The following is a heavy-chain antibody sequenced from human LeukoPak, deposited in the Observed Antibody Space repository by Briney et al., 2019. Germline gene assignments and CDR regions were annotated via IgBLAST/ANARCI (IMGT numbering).Heavy chain of an antibody. CDR2: INQDGSGK. D-gene: IGHD6-13*01. V-gene: IGHV3-7*03. CDR1: GFTFSTYW. J-gene: IGHJ4*02. CDR3: ARGYRYVVY. Sequence: GGSLRLSCAASGFTFSTYWMSWVRQAPGKGLEWVADINQDGSGKDYVDSLKGRFTISRDNTKNSLYLQMNSLRAEDTAVYYCARGYRYVVYWGQGTLVTVSS.